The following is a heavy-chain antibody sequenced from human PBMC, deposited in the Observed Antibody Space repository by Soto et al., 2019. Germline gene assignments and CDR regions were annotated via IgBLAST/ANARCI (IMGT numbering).Heavy chain of an antibody. V-gene: IGHV1-2*04. J-gene: IGHJ4*02. D-gene: IGHD3-16*02. Sequence: ASVKVSCKASGYTFTGYYMHWVRQAPGQGLEWMGWINPNSGGTNYAQKFQGWVTMTRDTSISTAYMELSRLRSDDTAVYYCARDSSIVYRLHLGELSLIFDYWGQGTLVTVSS. CDR1: GYTFTGYY. CDR3: ARDSSIVYRLHLGELSLIFDY. CDR2: INPNSGGT.